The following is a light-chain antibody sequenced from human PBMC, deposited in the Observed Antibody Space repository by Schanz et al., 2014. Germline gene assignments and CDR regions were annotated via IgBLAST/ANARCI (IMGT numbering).Light chain of an antibody. V-gene: IGLV1-40*01. CDR3: QSYDSSLSGSWV. Sequence: QSVLTQPPSVSGAPGQRVTISCTGSSSNIGAGYDVHWYRQLPGTAPKLLIYGNNNRPSGVPDRFSGSKSGTSASLAITGLQAEDEADYYCQSYDSSLSGSWVFGGGTKLTVL. CDR2: GNN. CDR1: SSNIGAGYD. J-gene: IGLJ3*02.